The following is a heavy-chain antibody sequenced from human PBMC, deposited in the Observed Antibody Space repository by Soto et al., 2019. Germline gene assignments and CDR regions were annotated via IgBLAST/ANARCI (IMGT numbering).Heavy chain of an antibody. CDR1: GFTFSSSA. D-gene: IGHD6-19*01. CDR3: VKDGSSGWPYYYGLDV. Sequence: GSLRLSCAASGFTFSSSAMSWVRQAPGKGLEWVSAISGGGGSTYYADSVRGRFTISRHNSKNTLYLQMSSLRAEDTAVYYCVKDGSSGWPYYYGLDVWGQGTTVTVS. CDR2: ISGGGGST. V-gene: IGHV3-23*01. J-gene: IGHJ6*02.